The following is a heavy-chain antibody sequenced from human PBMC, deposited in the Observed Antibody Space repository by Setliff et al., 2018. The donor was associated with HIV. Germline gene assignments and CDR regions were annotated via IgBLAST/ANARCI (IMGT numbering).Heavy chain of an antibody. J-gene: IGHJ6*02. CDR1: GGSISSHC. CDR3: ARHDITLVRGLV. V-gene: IGHV4-59*08. Sequence: SETLSLTCTVSGGSISSHCWSWIRQPPGKGLEWIGYIYYSGSTNYNPSLKSRVTISVDTSKNLFSLKVNSVTAADTAVYYCARHDITLVRGLVWGQGTTVTVSS. CDR2: IYYSGST. D-gene: IGHD3-10*01.